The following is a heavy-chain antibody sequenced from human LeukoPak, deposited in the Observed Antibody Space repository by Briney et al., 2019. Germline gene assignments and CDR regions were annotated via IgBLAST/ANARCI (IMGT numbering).Heavy chain of an antibody. CDR3: ARGGLPPYYYYGMDV. V-gene: IGHV1-46*01. CDR2: INPSGGST. Sequence: ASVKVSCKASGYTFTSYYMHWVRQAPGQGLEWMGIINPSGGSTSYAQKLQGRVTMTRDTSTSTVYMELSSLRSEDTAVYYCARGGLPPYYYYGMDVWGKGTTVTVSS. J-gene: IGHJ6*04. CDR1: GYTFTSYY.